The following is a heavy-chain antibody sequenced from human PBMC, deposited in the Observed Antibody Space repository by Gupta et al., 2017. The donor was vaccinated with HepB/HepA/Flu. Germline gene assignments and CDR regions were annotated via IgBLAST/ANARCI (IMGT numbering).Heavy chain of an antibody. V-gene: IGHV3-30-3*01. CDR3: ARYPRDDYGDRRIDY. CDR1: GFPFSSSA. Sequence: QVQLVASGGGVVQPGRSLRLSCAASGFPFSSSAMHWVPRAPGKGLEWVAVISYDGSNKYYADSVKGRFTISRDNSKNTLYLQMNSLRAEDTAVYYCARYPRDDYGDRRIDYWGQGTLVTVSS. CDR2: ISYDGSNK. J-gene: IGHJ4*02. D-gene: IGHD4-17*01.